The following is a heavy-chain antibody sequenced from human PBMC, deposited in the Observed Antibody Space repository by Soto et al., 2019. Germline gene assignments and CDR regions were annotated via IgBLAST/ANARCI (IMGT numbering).Heavy chain of an antibody. V-gene: IGHV4-39*01. D-gene: IGHD2-2*01. CDR3: ARVPAAMLDY. J-gene: IGHJ4*02. CDR1: GGSISSISYY. Sequence: QLQLQESGPGLVKPSETLSLTCTVSGGSISSISYYWGWIRQPPGKGLEWIGSIYYSGSTYYNPSLKSRVTISVDTSKNQFSLKLSSVTAADTAVYYCARVPAAMLDYWGQGTLVTVSS. CDR2: IYYSGST.